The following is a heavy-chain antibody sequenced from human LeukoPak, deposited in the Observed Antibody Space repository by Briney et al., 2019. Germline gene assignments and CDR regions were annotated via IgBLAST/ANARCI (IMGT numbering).Heavy chain of an antibody. CDR3: ARGSGEAGAFDI. D-gene: IGHD2-15*01. Sequence: SETLSLTCTVSGGSISSYYWSWIRQPPGKGLEWMGYIYYSGSTNYNPSLKSRVTISVDTSKNQFSLKLSSVTAADTAVYYCARGSGEAGAFDIWGQGTMVTVSS. CDR2: IYYSGST. J-gene: IGHJ3*02. V-gene: IGHV4-59*01. CDR1: GGSISSYY.